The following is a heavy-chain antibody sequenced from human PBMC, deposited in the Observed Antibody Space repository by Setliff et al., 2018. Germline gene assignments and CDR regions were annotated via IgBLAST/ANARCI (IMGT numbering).Heavy chain of an antibody. V-gene: IGHV1-69*10. CDR1: GGTFISFG. CDR3: AINVHTAGGADF. J-gene: IGHJ4*02. Sequence: SVKVSCKASGGTFISFGISWVRQAPGQGLEWMGGIIPNLGRVKYAQRFQDRVTITAEESTTTAYMELISLRSDDTAVYYCAINVHTAGGADFWGQGTLVTVSS. CDR2: IIPNLGRV. D-gene: IGHD1-26*01.